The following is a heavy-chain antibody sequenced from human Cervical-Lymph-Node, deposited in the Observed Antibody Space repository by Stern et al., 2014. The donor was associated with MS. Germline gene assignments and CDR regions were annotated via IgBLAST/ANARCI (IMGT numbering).Heavy chain of an antibody. Sequence: EQLVESGPGLVKPSQTLSLTCTVSGGSISSGGYYWSWIRQHPGKGLEWIGFIYYSVSTYSNPSLKSRVTISVDTSKNQFSRKLSSVTAADTAVYYCARGRDGYKSHFDYWGQGTLVTVSS. CDR1: GGSISSGGYY. J-gene: IGHJ4*02. CDR2: IYYSVST. V-gene: IGHV4-31*03. D-gene: IGHD5-24*01. CDR3: ARGRDGYKSHFDY.